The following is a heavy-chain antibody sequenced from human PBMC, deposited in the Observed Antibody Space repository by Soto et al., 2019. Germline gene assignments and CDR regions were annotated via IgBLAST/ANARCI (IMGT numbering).Heavy chain of an antibody. CDR1: GFTFSSYG. D-gene: IGHD6-13*01. V-gene: IGHV3-30*18. CDR3: AKDQGSSWYEVYYFDY. J-gene: IGHJ4*02. Sequence: GGSLRLSCAASGFTFSSYGMHWVRQAPGKGLEWVAVISYDGSNKYYADSVKGRFTISRGNSKNTLYLQMNSLRAEDTAVYYCAKDQGSSWYEVYYFDYWGQVTLGTVSS. CDR2: ISYDGSNK.